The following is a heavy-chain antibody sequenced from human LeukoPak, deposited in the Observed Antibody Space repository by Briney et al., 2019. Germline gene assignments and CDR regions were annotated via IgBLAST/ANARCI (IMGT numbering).Heavy chain of an antibody. Sequence: GGSLRLSCAASGFTVSSNYMSWVRQAPGKGLEWVSVIYSGGSTYYADSVKGRFTISRHNSKNTLYLQMNSLRAEDTAVYYCASRYCSSTSCYRYYYYYGMDVWGQGTTVTVSS. CDR3: ASRYCSSTSCYRYYYYYGMDV. J-gene: IGHJ6*02. CDR2: IYSGGST. D-gene: IGHD2-2*01. CDR1: GFTVSSNY. V-gene: IGHV3-53*04.